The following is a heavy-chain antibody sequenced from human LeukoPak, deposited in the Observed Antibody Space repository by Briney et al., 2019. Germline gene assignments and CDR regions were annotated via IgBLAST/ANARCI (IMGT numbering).Heavy chain of an antibody. V-gene: IGHV3-23*01. Sequence: GGSLRLSCAASGFTFSNHGMNWVRQAPGKGLEWVSGSPSGDITYYADPVKGRFTISRDNSKNTLYLEVISLTAEDTAVYYCAKDDAWLRFGEWSQGTLVTVSS. CDR1: GFTFSNHG. CDR3: AKDDAWLRFGE. J-gene: IGHJ4*02. CDR2: SPSGDIT. D-gene: IGHD3-10*01.